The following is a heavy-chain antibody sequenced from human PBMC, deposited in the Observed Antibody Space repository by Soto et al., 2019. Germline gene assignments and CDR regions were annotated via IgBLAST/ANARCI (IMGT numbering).Heavy chain of an antibody. J-gene: IGHJ5*02. Sequence: QVQLVQSGAEVKKPGSSVKVACKASGGTFSSYTISWVRQAPGQGLEWMGRIIPILGIANYAQKFQGRVTITADKSTSTAYMELSSLRSEDTALYYCARVSVISGENWFDPWGQGTLVTVSS. V-gene: IGHV1-69*02. CDR2: IIPILGIA. CDR3: ARVSVISGENWFDP. CDR1: GGTFSSYT. D-gene: IGHD5-12*01.